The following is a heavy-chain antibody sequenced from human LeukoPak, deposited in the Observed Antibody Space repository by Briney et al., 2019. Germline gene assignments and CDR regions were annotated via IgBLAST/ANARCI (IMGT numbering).Heavy chain of an antibody. CDR2: ISPDGINK. CDR3: AKEALYCVAGGKCYGGLKH. J-gene: IGHJ1*01. D-gene: IGHD2-21*01. Sequence: GGPLRLSCAASGFNISPYAFHWVRQAPGKGLEGLTFISPDGINKYYADSVKGRFTTSRDNSRNTVYVQMTSLRVEDTAVYFCAKEALYCVAGGKCYGGLKHWGQGTLVTVSS. CDR1: GFNISPYA. V-gene: IGHV3-30*02.